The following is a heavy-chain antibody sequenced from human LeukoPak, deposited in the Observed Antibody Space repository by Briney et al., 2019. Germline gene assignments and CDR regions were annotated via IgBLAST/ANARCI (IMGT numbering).Heavy chain of an antibody. CDR1: GFTFSSYW. D-gene: IGHD3-22*01. CDR3: ARDTTRGEYGVSSGYFY. V-gene: IGHV3-7*01. CDR2: IKQDGSEK. Sequence: HPGGSLRLSCAASGFTFSSYWMSWVRQAPGKGLEWVANIKQDGSEKYYVDSVKGRFTISRDNAKNSLYLQMNSLRAEDTAVYYCARDTTRGEYGVSSGYFYWGQGTLVTVSS. J-gene: IGHJ4*02.